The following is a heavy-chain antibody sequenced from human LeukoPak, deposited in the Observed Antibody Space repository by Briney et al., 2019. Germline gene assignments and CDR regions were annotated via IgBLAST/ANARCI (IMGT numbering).Heavy chain of an antibody. CDR1: GGXISSYY. J-gene: IGHJ5*02. CDR3: ARHVGYGNNWFDP. CDR2: IYYSGST. V-gene: IGHV4-59*08. D-gene: IGHD5-18*01. Sequence: PSETLSLTCSVSGGXISSYYWSWIRQPPGKGLEWIGYIYYSGSTNYNPSLKSRVTISVDTSKNQFSLKLRSLTAADTAVYYCARHVGYGNNWFDPWGQGTLVTVSS.